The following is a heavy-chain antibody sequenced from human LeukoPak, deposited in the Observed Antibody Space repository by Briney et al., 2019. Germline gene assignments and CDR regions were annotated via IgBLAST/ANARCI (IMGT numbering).Heavy chain of an antibody. J-gene: IGHJ5*02. V-gene: IGHV4-31*03. CDR3: VRSKSGTYGWFDP. CDR2: VYYSGST. Sequence: ASETLSLTCTVSGGSISSGGYYWSWIRQHPGKGLEWIGCVYYSGSTYYNPSLKSRLTISVDTSKNQFSLKLSSVTAADTAVYYCVRSKSGTYGWFDPWGQGTLVTVSS. CDR1: GGSISSGGYY. D-gene: IGHD4-17*01.